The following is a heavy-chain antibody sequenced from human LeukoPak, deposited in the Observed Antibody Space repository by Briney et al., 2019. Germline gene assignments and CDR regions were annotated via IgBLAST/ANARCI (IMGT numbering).Heavy chain of an antibody. CDR1: GYTLTELS. J-gene: IGHJ4*02. D-gene: IGHD3-22*01. V-gene: IGHV1-24*01. CDR3: ATVTRYYYDSSGLGY. Sequence: ASVKVSCKVSGYTLTELSMHWVRQAPGKGLEWVGGFDPEDGETIYAQKFQGRVTMTEDTSTDTAYMELSSLRSEDTAVYYCATVTRYYYDSSGLGYWGQGTLVTVSS. CDR2: FDPEDGET.